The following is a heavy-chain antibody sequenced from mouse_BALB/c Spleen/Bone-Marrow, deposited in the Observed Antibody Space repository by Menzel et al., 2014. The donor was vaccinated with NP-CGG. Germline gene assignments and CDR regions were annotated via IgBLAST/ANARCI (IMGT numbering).Heavy chain of an antibody. D-gene: IGHD2-14*01. CDR2: IDPANGNA. CDR1: GFNIKDTY. V-gene: IGHV14-3*02. Sequence: VQLQQSGAELVKPGASVKLSCTASGFNIKDTYMHWVKQRPEQGLEWIGRIDPANGNAKYDPKFQGKATITADTSSNTAYLQLGGLTSEDTAVYYCARYRLGTYFDFWGQGTTLTVSS. CDR3: ARYRLGTYFDF. J-gene: IGHJ2*01.